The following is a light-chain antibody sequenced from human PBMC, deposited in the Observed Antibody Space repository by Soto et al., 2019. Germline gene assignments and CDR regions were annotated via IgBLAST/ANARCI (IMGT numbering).Light chain of an antibody. CDR1: QGISRY. Sequence: VIFMTQSPSLLSASTGDRVTISFRMSQGISRYLGRYPQKPGKVPELLIYAASSLQRGVPSRFSGSGSGTDFTLTISCLQSEDFATYYCQQYYSFPPTFGQGTKVDIK. CDR2: AAS. J-gene: IGKJ1*01. V-gene: IGKV1D-8*01. CDR3: QQYYSFPPT.